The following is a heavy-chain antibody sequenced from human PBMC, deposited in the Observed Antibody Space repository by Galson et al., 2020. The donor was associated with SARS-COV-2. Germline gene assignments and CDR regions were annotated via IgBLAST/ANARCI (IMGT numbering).Heavy chain of an antibody. CDR2: IYHSGST. J-gene: IGHJ2*01. CDR3: ARGRGVDGGISEDFDL. CDR1: GVSISSGSF. Sequence: SETLSLTCTVSGVSISSGSFWGWIRQPPAKGLEWIGLIYHSGSTYYNPSLKSRVTISVDTSKNQFSLKLTSVSAADTGVYYCARGRGVDGGISEDFDLWGRGTLVTVSS. D-gene: IGHD2-15*01. V-gene: IGHV4-38-2*02.